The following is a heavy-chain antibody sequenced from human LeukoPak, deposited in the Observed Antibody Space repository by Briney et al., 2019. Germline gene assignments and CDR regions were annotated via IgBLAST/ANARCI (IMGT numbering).Heavy chain of an antibody. Sequence: GGSLRLSCAASGFTFDYYWMHWVRQAPGKGLMWVSRINTDGSNTHYADSVKGRFTISRDNAKNTLYLQMNGLRVEDTAVYYCVVWGEDRSGHRFDFWGQRTLVTVSS. CDR2: INTDGSNT. CDR3: VVWGEDRSGHRFDF. V-gene: IGHV3-74*01. J-gene: IGHJ4*02. CDR1: GFTFDYYW. D-gene: IGHD3-22*01.